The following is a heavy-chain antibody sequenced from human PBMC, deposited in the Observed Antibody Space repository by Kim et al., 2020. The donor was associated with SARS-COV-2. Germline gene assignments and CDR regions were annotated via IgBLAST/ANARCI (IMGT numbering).Heavy chain of an antibody. Sequence: SETLSLTCTVSGGSISSSSYYWGWIRQPPGKGLEWIGSIYYSGSTYYNPSLKSRVTISVDTSKNQFSLKLSSVPAAETAVYYCARRGGSHMVRGVIIGAFDIWGQGTMVTVSS. V-gene: IGHV4-39*01. CDR3: ARRGGSHMVRGVIIGAFDI. CDR1: GGSISSSSYY. J-gene: IGHJ3*02. CDR2: IYYSGST. D-gene: IGHD3-10*01.